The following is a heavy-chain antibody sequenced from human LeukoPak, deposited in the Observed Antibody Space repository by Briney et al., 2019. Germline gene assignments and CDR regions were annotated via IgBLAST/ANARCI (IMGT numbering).Heavy chain of an antibody. V-gene: IGHV3-11*01. J-gene: IGHJ6*02. CDR3: ARDCPSSRTTVDYYYYYYGMDV. CDR1: GFTFSDYY. CDR2: ISSSGSTI. D-gene: IGHD4-17*01. Sequence: GGSLRLSCAASGFTFSDYYMSWIRQAPGKGLEWVSYISSSGSTIYYADSVKGRFTISRDNAKNSLYLQMNSLRAEDTAVYYCARDCPSSRTTVDYYYYYYGMDVWGQGTTVTVSS.